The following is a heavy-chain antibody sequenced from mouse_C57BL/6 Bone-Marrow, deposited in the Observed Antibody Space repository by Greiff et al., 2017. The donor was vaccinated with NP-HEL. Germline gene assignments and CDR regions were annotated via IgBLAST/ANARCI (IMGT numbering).Heavy chain of an antibody. V-gene: IGHV10-1*01. CDR2: IRSKSNNYAT. CDR1: GFSFNTYA. D-gene: IGHD2-3*01. CDR3: ERHGYDGYYLDY. J-gene: IGHJ2*01. Sequence: GGGLVQPKGSLKLSCAAPGFSFNTYAMNWVRQAPGKGLEWAARIRSKSNNYATYYADSLKDRFIISRDDSESMLYLQMNNLKTEAPAMYYCERHGYDGYYLDYWGQGTTLTVSS.